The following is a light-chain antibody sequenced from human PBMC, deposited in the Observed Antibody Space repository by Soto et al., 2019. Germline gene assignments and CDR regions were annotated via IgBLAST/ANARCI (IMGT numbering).Light chain of an antibody. J-gene: IGKJ1*01. V-gene: IGKV3-20*01. CDR3: QQYGSSPWT. CDR1: QSVSSN. CDR2: VAS. Sequence: EVVITKSPATLPVYTGERATLSCRASQSVSSNLAWFQQKPGQAPRLLIYVASSRATGIPDRFSGSGSGTDFTLTISRLEPEDFAVYYCQQYGSSPWTFGQGTKVDIK.